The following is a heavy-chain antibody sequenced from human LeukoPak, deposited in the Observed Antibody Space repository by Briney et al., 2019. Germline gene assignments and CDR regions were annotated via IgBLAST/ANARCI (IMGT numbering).Heavy chain of an antibody. CDR3: ARVKLWGPTDAFDI. D-gene: IGHD3-10*01. CDR1: GFTFSSYW. Sequence: GGSLRLSCAASGFTFSSYWMSWVRQAPGKGLEGVANIKQDGSEKYYVDSVKGRFTISRDNAKNSLYLQMNSLRAEDTAVYYCARVKLWGPTDAFDIWGQGTMVTVSS. CDR2: IKQDGSEK. J-gene: IGHJ3*02. V-gene: IGHV3-7*01.